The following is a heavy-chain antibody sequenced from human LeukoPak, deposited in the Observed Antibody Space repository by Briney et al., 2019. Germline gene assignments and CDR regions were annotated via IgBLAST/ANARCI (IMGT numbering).Heavy chain of an antibody. Sequence: SQTLSPTCTVSGVAPRTDTYSWGWLRQPPGKGLQWIGTIYNIGSTFYNPPLKSRLTMSVDTSQNRFSLKLTSVTAADTAVYFCARSRSNRRQPNLFDPWGEGTLVPVSS. V-gene: IGHV4-39*01. D-gene: IGHD6-13*01. CDR2: IYNIGST. CDR3: ARSRSNRRQPNLFDP. J-gene: IGHJ5*02. CDR1: GVAPRTDTYS.